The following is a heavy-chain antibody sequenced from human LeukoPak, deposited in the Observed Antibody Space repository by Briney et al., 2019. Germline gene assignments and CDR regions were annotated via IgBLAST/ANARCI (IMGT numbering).Heavy chain of an antibody. CDR3: ARVLSVSYYGSGSYYPDY. Sequence: GGSLRLSCATSGFTLDNAWMSWVRQAPGKGLEWVSYISSSSSTIYYADSVKGRFTISRDNAKNSLYLQMNSLRAEDTAVYYCARVLSVSYYGSGSYYPDYWGQGTLVTVSS. D-gene: IGHD3-10*01. V-gene: IGHV3-48*01. CDR1: GFTLDNAW. J-gene: IGHJ4*02. CDR2: ISSSSSTI.